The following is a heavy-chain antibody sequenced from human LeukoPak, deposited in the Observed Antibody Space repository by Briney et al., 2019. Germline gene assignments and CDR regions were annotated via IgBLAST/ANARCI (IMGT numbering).Heavy chain of an antibody. V-gene: IGHV3-21*01. Sequence: PGGSLRLSFAASGVTFSSYSMNWVRQAPGKGLEWVSSISSSSSYIYYADSVKGRFTISRDNAKNSLYLQMNSLRAEDTAMYYCARLPIVVLSTAPFDYWGQGTLVTVSS. CDR3: ARLPIVVLSTAPFDY. J-gene: IGHJ4*02. D-gene: IGHD2-2*01. CDR2: ISSSSSYI. CDR1: GVTFSSYS.